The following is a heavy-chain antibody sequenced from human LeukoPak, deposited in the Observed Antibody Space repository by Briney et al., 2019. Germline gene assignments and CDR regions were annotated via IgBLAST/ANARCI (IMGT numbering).Heavy chain of an antibody. CDR3: ARDSGTTGEVKFDP. CDR2: ISGSGTI. CDR1: GGSINSY. Sequence: PSETLSLTCTVSGGSINSYWSWIRQPAGKGLEWIGRISGSGTITYNPALQSRLSISIDTSKNQFSLKLKSVTAADTAVYYCARDSGTTGEVKFDPWGQGTLVTVSS. D-gene: IGHD3-10*01. J-gene: IGHJ5*02. V-gene: IGHV4-4*07.